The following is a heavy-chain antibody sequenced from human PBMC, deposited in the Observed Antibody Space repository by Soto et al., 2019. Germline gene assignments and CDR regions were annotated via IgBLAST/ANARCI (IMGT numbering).Heavy chain of an antibody. V-gene: IGHV4-39*01. CDR3: ARLEGLATISYYFDF. D-gene: IGHD3-9*01. CDR2: IYYRGNA. CDR1: DDSINSDKYY. J-gene: IGHJ4*02. Sequence: QLQLPESGPGLVKPSETLSLTCSVSDDSINSDKYYWGWIRQPPGKGLEWIGSIYYRGNAYYNPSLQTRVTISLDKSRSQFSLKLNSVTAAASAVYFCARLEGLATISYYFDFWGPGALVTVSS.